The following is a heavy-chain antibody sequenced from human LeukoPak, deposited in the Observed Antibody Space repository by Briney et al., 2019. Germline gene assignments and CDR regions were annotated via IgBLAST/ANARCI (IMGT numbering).Heavy chain of an antibody. D-gene: IGHD4-17*01. CDR1: GYTFTSYD. J-gene: IGHJ3*02. V-gene: IGHV1-8*01. CDR3: ARDDYGDNDAFDI. CDR2: MNPNSGNT. Sequence: ASVKVSCKASGYTFTSYDINWVQQATGQGLEWMGWMNPNSGNTGYAQKFQGRVTMTRNTSISTAYMELSSLRSEDTAVYYCARDDYGDNDAFDIWGQGTMVTVSS.